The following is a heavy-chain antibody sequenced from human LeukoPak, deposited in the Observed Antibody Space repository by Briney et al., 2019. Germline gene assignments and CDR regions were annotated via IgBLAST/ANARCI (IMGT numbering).Heavy chain of an antibody. V-gene: IGHV4-59*01. CDR3: ASAPRFSGWKNSFDY. Sequence: SETLSLTCSVSGGSLNSYYWSSIRQPPGKGLEWIGYIHFTGSTSYSPSLKSRVTISVDTSKNHFSLKLTSVSAADTAVYYCASAPRFSGWKNSFDYWGQGTLVTVSS. CDR2: IHFTGST. CDR1: GGSLNSYY. D-gene: IGHD6-19*01. J-gene: IGHJ4*02.